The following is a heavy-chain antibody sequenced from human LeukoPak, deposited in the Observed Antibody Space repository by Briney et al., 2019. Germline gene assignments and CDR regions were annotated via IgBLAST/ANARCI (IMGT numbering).Heavy chain of an antibody. V-gene: IGHV3-33*01. CDR1: GFSFSSYG. D-gene: IGHD3-22*01. J-gene: IGHJ4*02. CDR3: ARARNNDDSSGYSALDY. CDR2: LWYDGTNK. Sequence: GGSLRLSCAASGFSFSSYGMHWVRQAPGKGLEWVASLWYDGTNKYYADSVKGRFTISRDNSKNTLYLQMNSLRAEDTAVYYCARARNNDDSSGYSALDYWGQGTLVTVSS.